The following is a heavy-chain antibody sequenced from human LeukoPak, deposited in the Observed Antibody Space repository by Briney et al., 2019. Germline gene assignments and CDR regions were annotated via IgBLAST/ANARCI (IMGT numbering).Heavy chain of an antibody. CDR2: IYYSGST. Sequence: SETLSLTCTVSGGSISSYYWSWIRQPPGKGLEWIGYIYYSGSTNYNPSLKSRVTISVDTSKNQFSLKLSSVTAADTAVYYCARAVVEGYDSSGYYDYWGQGTLVTVSS. V-gene: IGHV4-59*01. J-gene: IGHJ4*02. CDR3: ARAVVEGYDSSGYYDY. CDR1: GGSISSYY. D-gene: IGHD3-22*01.